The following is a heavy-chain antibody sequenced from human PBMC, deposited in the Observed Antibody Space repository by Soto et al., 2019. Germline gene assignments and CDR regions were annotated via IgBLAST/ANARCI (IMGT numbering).Heavy chain of an antibody. J-gene: IGHJ4*02. V-gene: IGHV3-23*01. Sequence: GGSLRLSCAASGFTFSSYAMSWVRQAPGKGLEWVSAISGSGGSTYYADSVKGRFTISRDNSKNTLYLQMNSLRAEDTAVYYCAKGIYYDSSGSPHMDYWGQGTLVTVSS. CDR1: GFTFSSYA. CDR2: ISGSGGST. CDR3: AKGIYYDSSGSPHMDY. D-gene: IGHD3-22*01.